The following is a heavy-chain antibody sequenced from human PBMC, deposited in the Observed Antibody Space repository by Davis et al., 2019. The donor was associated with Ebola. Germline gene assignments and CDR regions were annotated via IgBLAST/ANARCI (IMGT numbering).Heavy chain of an antibody. J-gene: IGHJ6*02. CDR3: ARGGIVVVPAAILDYYYGMDV. CDR2: IYYSGST. Sequence: MPGGSLRLSCTVSGGSVSSGSYYWSWIRQPPGKGLEWIGYIYYSGSTYYNPSLKSRVTISVDTSKNQFSLKLSSVTAADTAVYYCARGGIVVVPAAILDYYYGMDVWGQGTTVTVSS. D-gene: IGHD2-2*02. CDR1: GGSVSSGSYY. V-gene: IGHV4-61*01.